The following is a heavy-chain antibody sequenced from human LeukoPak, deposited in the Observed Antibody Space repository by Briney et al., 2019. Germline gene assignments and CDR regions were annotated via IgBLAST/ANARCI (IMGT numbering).Heavy chain of an antibody. Sequence: GGSLRLSCAAPGFTFSSYAMSWVRQAPGKGLEWVSAISGSGGSTYYADSVKGRFTISRDNSKNTLYLQMNSLRAEDTAVYYCAKDHDYDSSGYYYFDYWGQGTLVTVSS. CDR2: ISGSGGST. J-gene: IGHJ4*02. V-gene: IGHV3-23*01. CDR1: GFTFSSYA. D-gene: IGHD3-22*01. CDR3: AKDHDYDSSGYYYFDY.